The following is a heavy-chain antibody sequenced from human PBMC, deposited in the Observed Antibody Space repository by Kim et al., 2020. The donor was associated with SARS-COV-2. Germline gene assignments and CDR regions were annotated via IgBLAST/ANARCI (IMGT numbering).Heavy chain of an antibody. V-gene: IGHV3-23*01. CDR2: ISGSGGST. CDR3: AKYYYGSGSYYNRPPKRYFDY. CDR1: GFTFSSYA. Sequence: GGSLRLSCAASGFTFSSYAISWVRQAPGKGLEWVSAISGSGGSTYYADSVKGRFTISRDNSKNTLYLQMNSLRAEDTAVYYCAKYYYGSGSYYNRPPKRYFDYWGQGTLVTVSS. D-gene: IGHD3-10*01. J-gene: IGHJ4*02.